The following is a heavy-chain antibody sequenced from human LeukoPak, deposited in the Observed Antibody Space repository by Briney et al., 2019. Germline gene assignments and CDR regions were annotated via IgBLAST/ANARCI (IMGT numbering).Heavy chain of an antibody. V-gene: IGHV4-59*01. D-gene: IGHD4-17*01. CDR1: GGSMSSYY. CDR3: ARVGKYGDYTLYYYYMDV. CDR2: IFYSGST. Sequence: PSETLSLTCGVSGGSMSSYYWSWIRQPPGKGLEWIGYIFYSGSTNYNPSLKSRVTISIDTSKNQFSLELSSVTAADTAVYYCARVGKYGDYTLYYYYMDVWGKGTTVTISS. J-gene: IGHJ6*03.